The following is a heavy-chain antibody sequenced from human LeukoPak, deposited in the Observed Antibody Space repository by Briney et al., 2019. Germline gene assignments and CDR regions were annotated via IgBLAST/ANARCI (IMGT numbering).Heavy chain of an antibody. CDR3: AKSGQQLVPQPYYYYYGMDV. CDR1: GFTFSSYA. CDR2: ISGSGGST. D-gene: IGHD6-13*01. J-gene: IGHJ6*02. Sequence: GGSLRLSCAASGFTFSSYAMSWVRQAPGRGLEWVSAISGSGGSTYYADSVKGRFTISRDISKNTLYLQMNSLRAEDTAVYYCAKSGQQLVPQPYYYYYGMDVWGQGTTVTVSS. V-gene: IGHV3-23*01.